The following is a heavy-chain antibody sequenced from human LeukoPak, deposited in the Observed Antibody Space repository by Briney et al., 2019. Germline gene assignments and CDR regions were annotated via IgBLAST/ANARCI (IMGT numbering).Heavy chain of an antibody. V-gene: IGHV4-59*01. CDR2: IYYTGII. CDR3: TKNAGCGRESDY. Sequence: SETLSLTCTVSGESITSAYWSWIRQPPGKGLEWIGYIYYTGIINYNPSLRGRVTISVDTSNNQFSLDLSSLAAADTAIYYCTKNAGCGRESDYWSQGTLVTVSS. J-gene: IGHJ4*02. CDR1: GESITSAY. D-gene: IGHD1-1*01.